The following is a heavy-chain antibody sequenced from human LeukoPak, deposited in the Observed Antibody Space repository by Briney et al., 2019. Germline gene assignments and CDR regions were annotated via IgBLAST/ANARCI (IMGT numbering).Heavy chain of an antibody. Sequence: SETLSLTCTVSGGSITNYYWAWIRQPPGKGLEWIGNIYYTGGTKYNPSLRSRVTISVDPSKNQFSLKLSSVTAADTAMYYCARHPTPLPFIAAADPFDYWGQGTLVTVSS. CDR3: ARHPTPLPFIAAADPFDY. CDR2: IYYTGGT. J-gene: IGHJ4*02. D-gene: IGHD6-13*01. V-gene: IGHV4-59*08. CDR1: GGSITNYY.